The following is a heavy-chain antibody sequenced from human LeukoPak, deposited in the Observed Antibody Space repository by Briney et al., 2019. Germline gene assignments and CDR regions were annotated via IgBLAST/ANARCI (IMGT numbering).Heavy chain of an antibody. J-gene: IGHJ4*02. V-gene: IGHV3-30-3*01. Sequence: GGSLRLSCAASGFTFSSNAMHWVRQAPGKGLEWVAVISYDGSNKYYADSVKGRFTIPRDNSKNTLYLQMNSLRAEDTAVYYCASRVTYSSIDYWGQGTLVTVSS. D-gene: IGHD6-19*01. CDR3: ASRVTYSSIDY. CDR1: GFTFSSNA. CDR2: ISYDGSNK.